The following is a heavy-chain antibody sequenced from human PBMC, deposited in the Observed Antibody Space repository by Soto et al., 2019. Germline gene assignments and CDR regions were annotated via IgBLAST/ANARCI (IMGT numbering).Heavy chain of an antibody. CDR2: MNSAGRTT. D-gene: IGHD6-19*01. J-gene: IGHJ4*02. CDR3: ATAEVDY. CDR1: GFNFGNNW. Sequence: EVQLVESGGGLAQPGESLRLSCAASGFNFGNNWMHWVRQAPGKGLEWVSRMNSAGRTTNYADSVKGRFTVSRDNAKNSRYLQTTSLRAEDTDVYYCATAEVDYWGPGTLVTVAS. V-gene: IGHV3-74*01.